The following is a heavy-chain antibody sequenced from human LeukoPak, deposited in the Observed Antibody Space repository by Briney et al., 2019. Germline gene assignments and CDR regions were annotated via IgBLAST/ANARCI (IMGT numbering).Heavy chain of an antibody. CDR3: ARQPPFVLRYFDWLPFEDY. CDR1: GGSISSSSYY. CDR2: IYYSGST. Sequence: PSETLSLTCTVSGGSISSSSYYWGWIRQPPGKGLEWIGSIYYSGSTYYNPSLKSRVTISVDTSKNQFSLKLSSVTAADTAVYYCARQPPFVLRYFDWLPFEDYWGQGTLVTVSS. J-gene: IGHJ4*02. V-gene: IGHV4-39*01. D-gene: IGHD3-9*01.